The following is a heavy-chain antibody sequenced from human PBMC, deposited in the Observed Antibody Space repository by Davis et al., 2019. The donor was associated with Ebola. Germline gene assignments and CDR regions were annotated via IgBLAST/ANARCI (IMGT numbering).Heavy chain of an antibody. J-gene: IGHJ6*02. CDR1: GGSISSYY. V-gene: IGHV4-59*01. Sequence: MPSETLSLTCTVSGGSISSYYWSWIRQPPGKGLEWIGYIYYSGSTNYNPSLKSRVTISVDTFKNQFSVKLSSVTAADTAVYYCATYYYYGMDVWGQGTTVTVSS. CDR3: ATYYYYGMDV. CDR2: IYYSGST.